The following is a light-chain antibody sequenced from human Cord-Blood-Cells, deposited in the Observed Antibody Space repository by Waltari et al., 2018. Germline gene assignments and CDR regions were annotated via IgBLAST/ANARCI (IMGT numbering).Light chain of an antibody. CDR1: QSVSSSY. Sequence: EIVLTQSPGILSLSLGERATISCRASQSVSSSYLAWYQQKPGQAPRILSYGSSSRATGIPDRFSGSSSGTDFTITISRLEPEDFAVYYCQQYGSSPLTFGGGTKVEIK. CDR3: QQYGSSPLT. J-gene: IGKJ4*01. CDR2: GSS. V-gene: IGKV3-20*01.